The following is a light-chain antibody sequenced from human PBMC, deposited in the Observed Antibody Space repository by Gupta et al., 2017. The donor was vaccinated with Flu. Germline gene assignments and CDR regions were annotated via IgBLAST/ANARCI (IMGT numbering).Light chain of an antibody. CDR2: DDS. CDR3: QVWDRSSDHVV. V-gene: IGLV3-21*02. J-gene: IGLJ2*01. Sequence: PPSVSVAPGQTARITCGGNNIGSKAVHWYQRAPGQAPVLIVNDDSARPSGIPERFSGSNSGNTATLTITRVEAGDEADYYCQVWDRSSDHVVFGGGTKLTVL. CDR1: NIGSKA.